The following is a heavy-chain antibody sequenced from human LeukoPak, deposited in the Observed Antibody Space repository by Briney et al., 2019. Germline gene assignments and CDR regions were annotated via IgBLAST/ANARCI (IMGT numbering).Heavy chain of an antibody. D-gene: IGHD6-19*01. Sequence: SETLSLTCTVSGDPISNFYWSWIRQPPGKGLEWIGYIYYSGSTNYNPSLKSRVTISVDTSKNQFSLKLTSVTAADTAVYYCARDSSGWYHWFDPWGQGTLVTVSS. CDR2: IYYSGST. CDR1: GDPISNFY. CDR3: ARDSSGWYHWFDP. V-gene: IGHV4-59*01. J-gene: IGHJ5*02.